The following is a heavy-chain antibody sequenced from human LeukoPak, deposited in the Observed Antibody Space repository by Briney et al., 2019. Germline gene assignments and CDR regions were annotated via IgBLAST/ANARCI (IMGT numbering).Heavy chain of an antibody. CDR2: INSNGVTI. CDR1: GFTFSSYE. Sequence: QPGGSPRLSCAASGFTFSSYEMNWVRQAPGKGLEWVSYINSNGVTIYYADSVKGRFTISRDNAKNSLYLQMNSLRAEDTAVYYCARAMMTSAGGVFDSWGQGTLVTVSS. V-gene: IGHV3-48*03. CDR3: ARAMMTSAGGVFDS. J-gene: IGHJ4*02. D-gene: IGHD6-13*01.